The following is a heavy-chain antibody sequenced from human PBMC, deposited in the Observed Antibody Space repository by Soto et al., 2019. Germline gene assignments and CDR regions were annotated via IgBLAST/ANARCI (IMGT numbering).Heavy chain of an antibody. Sequence: QVQLVQSGAEVKKPGSSVKVSCKASGGTFSRYAISWVRQAPGQGLAWMGGIIPIFGTANYAQKFQGRVTITADESTSTAYMELSSLRSEDTAVYYCASSVAKYYYYGMDVWGQGTTVTVSS. CDR3: ASSVAKYYYYGMDV. D-gene: IGHD5-12*01. V-gene: IGHV1-69*12. CDR2: IIPIFGTA. CDR1: GGTFSRYA. J-gene: IGHJ6*02.